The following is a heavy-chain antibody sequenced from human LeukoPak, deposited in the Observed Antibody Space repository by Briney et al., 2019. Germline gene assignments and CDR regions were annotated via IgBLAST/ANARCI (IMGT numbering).Heavy chain of an antibody. V-gene: IGHV3-30*02. Sequence: GSLRLSCAASGFTFSSYGMPWVRQAPGKGLGWGAVIWYGGSKKYYADYVKGRFTISRDNSKNTLYLQMNSLRGEDTAVYYCAKDEFAYCVGDCYSAPDYWGQGTLVTVSS. J-gene: IGHJ4*02. CDR1: GFTFSSYG. D-gene: IGHD2-21*01. CDR2: IWYGGSKK. CDR3: AKDEFAYCVGDCYSAPDY.